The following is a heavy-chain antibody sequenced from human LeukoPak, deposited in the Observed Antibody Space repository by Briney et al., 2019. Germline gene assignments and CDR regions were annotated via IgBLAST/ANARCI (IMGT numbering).Heavy chain of an antibody. J-gene: IGHJ2*01. CDR2: INHSGST. Sequence: PSETLSLTCAVYGGSFSGYYWSWIRQPPGKGLEWIGEINHSGSTNYNPSLKSRVTISVDTSKNQFSLKLSSVTAADTAVYYCASGQTLLWFGELWGRGTLVTVSS. D-gene: IGHD3-10*01. V-gene: IGHV4-34*01. CDR3: ASGQTLLWFGEL. CDR1: GGSFSGYY.